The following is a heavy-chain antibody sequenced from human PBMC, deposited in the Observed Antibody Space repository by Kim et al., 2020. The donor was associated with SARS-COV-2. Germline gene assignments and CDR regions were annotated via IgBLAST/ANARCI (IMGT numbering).Heavy chain of an antibody. V-gene: IGHV3-23*01. CDR2: ISGSGSST. CDR1: GFSFSSYA. D-gene: IGHD3-3*01. CDR3: AKVRFLEYD. J-gene: IGHJ4*02. Sequence: GGSLRLSCAVPGFSFSSYAMSWVRQAPGKGLEWVSAISGSGSSTYFADSVKARFTISRDNSKNTLYLQMNSLRAEDTAVYYCAKVRFLEYDWGQGTLVTV.